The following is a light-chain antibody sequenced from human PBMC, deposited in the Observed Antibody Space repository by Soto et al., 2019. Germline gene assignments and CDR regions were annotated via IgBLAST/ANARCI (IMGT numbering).Light chain of an antibody. V-gene: IGKV3-11*01. J-gene: IGKJ3*01. Sequence: EIVLTQSPATLSLSTGERATLSCRASQSISSYLAWYQQKPGQAPRLLIYDAFNRATGIPARFSGSGSGTDFTLTISSLEPEDFAVYYCQQRSNWFTFGPGTKVDIK. CDR1: QSISSY. CDR2: DAF. CDR3: QQRSNWFT.